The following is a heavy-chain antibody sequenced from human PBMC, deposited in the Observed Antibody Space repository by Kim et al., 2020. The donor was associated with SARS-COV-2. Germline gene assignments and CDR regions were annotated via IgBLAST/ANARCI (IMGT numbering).Heavy chain of an antibody. CDR3: ASGDYYGSGSSLDY. V-gene: IGHV1-69*01. Sequence: AQKFQGRVAITADESTSTAYMELSSLRSEDTAVYYCASGDYYGSGSSLDYWGQGTLVTVSS. J-gene: IGHJ4*02. D-gene: IGHD3-10*01.